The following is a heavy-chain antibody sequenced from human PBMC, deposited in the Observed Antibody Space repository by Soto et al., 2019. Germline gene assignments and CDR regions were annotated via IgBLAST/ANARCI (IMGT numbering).Heavy chain of an antibody. D-gene: IGHD6-19*01. CDR2: IWYDGSNK. Sequence: PGWSLRLSCAASGFTFSSYGMHLVRQAPGKGLEWVAFIWYDGSNKYYADSVKGRFTISRDNSKNTLYLQMNSLRAEDTAVYYCAREGYSSGWYVSYNWFEPWGEGTLVTVSS. J-gene: IGHJ5*02. CDR1: GFTFSSYG. V-gene: IGHV3-33*01. CDR3: AREGYSSGWYVSYNWFEP.